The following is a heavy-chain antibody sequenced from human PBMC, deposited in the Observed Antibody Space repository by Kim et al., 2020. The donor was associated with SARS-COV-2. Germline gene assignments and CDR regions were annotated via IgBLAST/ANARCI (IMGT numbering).Heavy chain of an antibody. CDR3: ARESGSGNGVWAYYYYGMDV. Sequence: GGSLRLSCAASGFTFSSYEMNWVRQAPGKGLEWVSYISSSGSTIYYADSVKGRFTISRDNAKNSLYLQMNSLRAEDTAVYYCARESGSGNGVWAYYYYGMDVWGQGTTVTVSS. J-gene: IGHJ6*02. D-gene: IGHD2-8*01. CDR2: ISSSGSTI. V-gene: IGHV3-48*03. CDR1: GFTFSSYE.